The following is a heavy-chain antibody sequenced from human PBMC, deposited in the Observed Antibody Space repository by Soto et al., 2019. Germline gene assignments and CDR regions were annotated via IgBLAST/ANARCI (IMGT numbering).Heavy chain of an antibody. CDR1: GFDVSNYW. CDR2: INGDGSDT. V-gene: IGHV3-74*03. CDR3: ARDQTTGDWFDA. Sequence: PGGSLRLSCGASGFDVSNYWMHWVRQAPGKGLVWVSRINGDGSDTKYADSVKGRFTISRDNARNTVYLQMNSLRADDTAVYYCARDQTTGDWFDAWGQGALVTVSS. D-gene: IGHD4-17*01. J-gene: IGHJ5*02.